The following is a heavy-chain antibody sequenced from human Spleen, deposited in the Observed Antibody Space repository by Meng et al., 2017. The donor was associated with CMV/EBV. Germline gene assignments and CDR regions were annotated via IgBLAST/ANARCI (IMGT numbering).Heavy chain of an antibody. Sequence: GESLKISCAASGFTFTNAWMSWVRQAPGEGLEWVSAISYIGEGTYYADSVKGRFTISRDNSKNTLYLQMDSLRAEDTAVYYCAKAACSSGSCYSNFWGQGTLVTVSS. J-gene: IGHJ4*02. CDR3: AKAACSSGSCYSNF. CDR2: ISYIGEGT. V-gene: IGHV3-23*01. CDR1: GFTFTNAW. D-gene: IGHD2-15*01.